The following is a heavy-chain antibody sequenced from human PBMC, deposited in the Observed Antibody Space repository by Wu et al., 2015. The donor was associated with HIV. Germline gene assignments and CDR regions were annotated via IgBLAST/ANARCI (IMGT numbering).Heavy chain of an antibody. V-gene: IGHV1-2*02. J-gene: IGHJ5*02. CDR1: GDTLTDYY. CDR2: INPDSGDT. Sequence: QVQLMQSGAEVKKPGASVKVSCRASGDTLTDYYMHWVRQAPGQGPEWMGLINPDSGDTKYAQKFQGRVTMTRDTSISTAYMELSGLRSDDTAVYYCARASTGVIVPASMVWFSWFDTWGQGTLVTVSP. D-gene: IGHD2-2*01. CDR3: ARASTGVIVPASMVWFSWFDT.